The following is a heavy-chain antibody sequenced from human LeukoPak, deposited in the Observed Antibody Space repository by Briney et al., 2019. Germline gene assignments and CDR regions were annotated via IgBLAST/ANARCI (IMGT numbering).Heavy chain of an antibody. D-gene: IGHD5-12*01. CDR3: AKESGYDVDLEY. CDR2: INTDGSTT. CDR1: GFTFSTYW. V-gene: IGHV3-74*01. Sequence: GGSLRLSCAGSGFTFSTYWMHWVRQAPGGGLVWVSGINTDGSTTSYADSVKGRFTISRDNAKNTLYLQMTSLRVEHTALYYCAKESGYDVDLEYWGQGALVTVSS. J-gene: IGHJ4*02.